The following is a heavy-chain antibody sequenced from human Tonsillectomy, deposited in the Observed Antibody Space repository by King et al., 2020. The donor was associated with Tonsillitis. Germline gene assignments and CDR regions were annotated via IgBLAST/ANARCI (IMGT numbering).Heavy chain of an antibody. CDR1: GGSISSSSYY. D-gene: IGHD1-26*01. V-gene: IGHV4-39*01. J-gene: IGHJ4*02. CDR2: IYYSGST. CDR3: ARHGPTGYLQYPFDY. Sequence: QLQESGPGLVKPSETLSLTCTVSGGSISSSSYYWGWIRQPPGKGLEWIGSIYYSGSTYYNPSLKSRVTISVDTSKNQFSLKLSSVTAADTAVYYCARHGPTGYLQYPFDYWGQGTLVTVSS.